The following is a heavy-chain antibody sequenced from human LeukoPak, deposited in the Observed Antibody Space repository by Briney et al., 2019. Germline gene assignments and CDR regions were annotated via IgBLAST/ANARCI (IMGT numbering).Heavy chain of an antibody. D-gene: IGHD3/OR15-3a*01. CDR2: ISTGGTT. Sequence: PGGSLRLSCAASGFTVTSSHMNWVRQAPGKRLEWVSVISTGGTTHYADSVKGRFIISRDNSKNTLYLQMNSLRVEDTAVYYCARDLDWGLKTWSLGTLVTVSS. CDR1: GFTVTSSH. V-gene: IGHV3-66*01. CDR3: ARDLDWGLKT. J-gene: IGHJ4*02.